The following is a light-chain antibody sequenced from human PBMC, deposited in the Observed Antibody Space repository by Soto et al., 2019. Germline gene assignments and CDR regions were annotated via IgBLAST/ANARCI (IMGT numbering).Light chain of an antibody. V-gene: IGKV3-15*01. CDR3: QQYNNWPYT. CDR1: QSVSSN. J-gene: IGKJ2*01. CDR2: GAS. Sequence: EIVMTQSPATLAVSPGERAALSCMASQSVSSNFAWYQQKPGQAPRLLIYGASSRATGTPARFSGSGSGTEFTLTLSSLQYEDFAVYYCQQYNNWPYTFGLGTKLEMK.